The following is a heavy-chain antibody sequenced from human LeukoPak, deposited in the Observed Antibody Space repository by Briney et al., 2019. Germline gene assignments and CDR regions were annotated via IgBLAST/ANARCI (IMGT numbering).Heavy chain of an antibody. Sequence: ASVKVSRKASGYTFTSYGISWVRQAPGQGLEWMGWISAYNGNTNYAQKLQGRVTMTTDTSTSTAYMELRSLRSDDTAVYYCARNEDYYDSSGYLNWFDPWGQGTLVTVSS. CDR1: GYTFTSYG. CDR2: ISAYNGNT. CDR3: ARNEDYYDSSGYLNWFDP. V-gene: IGHV1-18*01. D-gene: IGHD3-22*01. J-gene: IGHJ5*02.